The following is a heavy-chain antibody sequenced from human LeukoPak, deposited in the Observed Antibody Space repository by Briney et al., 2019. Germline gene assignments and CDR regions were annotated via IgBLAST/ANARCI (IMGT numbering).Heavy chain of an antibody. D-gene: IGHD3-22*01. CDR2: ISYDGSNK. V-gene: IGHV3-30*18. CDR1: GFTFSSYG. J-gene: IGHJ4*02. Sequence: GGSLRLSCAASGFTFSSYGMHWVRQAPGKGLEWVAVISYDGSNKYYADSVKGRFTISRDNSKNTLYLQMNSLRAEDTAVYYCAKDGSNYYDSSGFPFDYWGQGTLVTVSS. CDR3: AKDGSNYYDSSGFPFDY.